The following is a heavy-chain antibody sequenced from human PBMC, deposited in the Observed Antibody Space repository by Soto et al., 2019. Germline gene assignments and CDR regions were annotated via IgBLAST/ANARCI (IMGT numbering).Heavy chain of an antibody. CDR3: ARDYGNYAGDDAFAI. J-gene: IGHJ3*02. CDR1: GYTFTCYY. V-gene: IGHV1-46*03. CDR2: INPSGGST. Sequence: ASVKVSCKASGYTFTCYYMHWVRQAPGQGLEWMGIINPSGGSTSYAQKFQGRVTMTRDTSTSTVYMELSSLRSEDTAVYYCARDYGNYAGDDAFAIWGQGTMVTVSS. D-gene: IGHD1-7*01.